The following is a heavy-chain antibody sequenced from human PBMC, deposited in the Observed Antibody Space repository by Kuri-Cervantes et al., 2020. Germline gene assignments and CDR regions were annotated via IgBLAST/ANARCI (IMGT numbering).Heavy chain of an antibody. Sequence: GGSLRLSCAASGFTFSSYAMHWLRQAPGKGLEWVASINQVGSEKYYVDSVKGRFTISRDNAKNSLFLQMNSLGAEDTAVYYCARDHPEASLIFDYWGQGALVTVSS. CDR2: INQVGSEK. D-gene: IGHD2-8*01. CDR3: ARDHPEASLIFDY. CDR1: GFTFSSYA. V-gene: IGHV3-7*01. J-gene: IGHJ4*02.